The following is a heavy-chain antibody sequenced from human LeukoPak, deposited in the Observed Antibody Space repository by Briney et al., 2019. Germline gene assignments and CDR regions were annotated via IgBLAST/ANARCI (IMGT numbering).Heavy chain of an antibody. J-gene: IGHJ4*02. V-gene: IGHV5-51*01. D-gene: IGHD3-16*01. CDR3: TKLMDNHHYEFDY. CDR1: GYSFTSSC. CDR2: IYPGDSDT. Sequence: GESLKISCKGSGYSFTSSCVAWVRQMPGKGLEYMGIIYPGDSDTRYSPSFQGQVTISADKSISTAYLQWSTLKASDTAMYYCTKLMDNHHYEFDYWGQGTLVTVSS.